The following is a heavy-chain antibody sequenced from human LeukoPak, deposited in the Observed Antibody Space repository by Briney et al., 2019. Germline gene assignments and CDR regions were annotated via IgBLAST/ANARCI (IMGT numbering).Heavy chain of an antibody. J-gene: IGHJ6*02. CDR1: GGSISSYY. V-gene: IGHV4-59*01. CDR3: ARDEKDYGSGSYYYYYGMDV. CDR2: IYYSGST. D-gene: IGHD3-10*01. Sequence: SETLSLTCTVSGGSISSYYWSWIRQPPGKGLEWIGYIYYSGSTNYNPSLKRRVTISVDTSKNQFSPKLSSVTAADTAVYYCARDEKDYGSGSYYYYYGMDVWGQGTTVTVSS.